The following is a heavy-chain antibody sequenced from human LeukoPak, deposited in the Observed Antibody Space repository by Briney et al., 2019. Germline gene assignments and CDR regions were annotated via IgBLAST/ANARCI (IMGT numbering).Heavy chain of an antibody. CDR1: GYTFTSYG. V-gene: IGHV1-18*01. J-gene: IGHJ4*02. CDR3: ARDGVRLSGVRGVIEGREDY. D-gene: IGHD3-10*01. CDR2: ISAYNGNT. Sequence: ASVKVSCKASGYTFTSYGISWVRQAPGQGLEWMGWISAYNGNTNYAQKLQGRVTMTTDTSTSTVYMELSSLRSEDTAVYYCARDGVRLSGVRGVIEGREDYWGQGTLVTVSS.